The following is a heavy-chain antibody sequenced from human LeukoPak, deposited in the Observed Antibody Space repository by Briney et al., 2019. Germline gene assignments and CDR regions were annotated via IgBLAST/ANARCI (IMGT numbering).Heavy chain of an antibody. V-gene: IGHV1-8*01. D-gene: IGHD2-2*01. CDR3: ARGIVVVPAGYYYYGMDV. J-gene: IGHJ6*02. CDR1: GYTFTSYD. CDR2: MNPNSGNT. Sequence: ASVKVSCKASGYTFTSYDINWARQATGQGLEWMGWMNPNSGNTGYAQKFQGRVTMTRNTPISTAYMELSSLRSEDTAVYYCARGIVVVPAGYYYYGMDVWGQGTTVTVSS.